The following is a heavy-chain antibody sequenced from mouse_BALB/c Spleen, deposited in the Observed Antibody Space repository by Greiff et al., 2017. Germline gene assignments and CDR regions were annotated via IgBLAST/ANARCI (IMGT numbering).Heavy chain of an antibody. CDR1: GFSLSRYS. J-gene: IGHJ3*01. V-gene: IGHV2-6-4*01. Sequence: QVHVKQSGPGLVAPSQSLSITCTVSGFSLSRYSVHWVRQPPGKGLEWLGMIWGGGSTDYNSALKSRLSISKDNSKSQVFLKMNSLQTDDTAMYYCASYGNYVAWFAYWGQGTLVTVSA. D-gene: IGHD2-1*01. CDR3: ASYGNYVAWFAY. CDR2: IWGGGST.